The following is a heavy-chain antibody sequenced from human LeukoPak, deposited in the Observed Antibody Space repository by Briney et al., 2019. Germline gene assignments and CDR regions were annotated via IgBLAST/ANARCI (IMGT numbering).Heavy chain of an antibody. Sequence: SETLSLTCTVSGGSISSYYWSWIRQPPGKGLEWIGYIYYSGSTNYNPSLKSRVTISVDTSKNQFSLKLSSVTAADTAVYYCARDTLRYFDWLYAGYYYYMDVWGKGTTVTISS. CDR3: ARDTLRYFDWLYAGYYYYMDV. D-gene: IGHD3-9*01. J-gene: IGHJ6*03. V-gene: IGHV4-59*01. CDR1: GGSISSYY. CDR2: IYYSGST.